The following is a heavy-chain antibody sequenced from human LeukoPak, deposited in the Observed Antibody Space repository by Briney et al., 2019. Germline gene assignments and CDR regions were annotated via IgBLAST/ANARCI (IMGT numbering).Heavy chain of an antibody. J-gene: IGHJ4*02. CDR2: IIPILGIA. CDR1: GGTFSSYA. Sequence: SVKVSCKASGGTFSSYAISWVRQAPGQGLEWMGRIIPILGIANYAQKFQGRVTITADKSTSTAYMELSSLRSEDTAVYYCASGGDITMRQFDYWGQGTLVTVSS. D-gene: IGHD3-22*01. CDR3: ASGGDITMRQFDY. V-gene: IGHV1-69*04.